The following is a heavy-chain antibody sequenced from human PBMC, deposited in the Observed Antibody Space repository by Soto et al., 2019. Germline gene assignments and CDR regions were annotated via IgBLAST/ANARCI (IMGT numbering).Heavy chain of an antibody. CDR2: INHSGST. J-gene: IGHJ6*03. V-gene: IGHV4-34*01. CDR3: GKDTSSSPYYMDV. CDR1: GGSFSGYY. Sequence: SETLSLTCAVYGGSFSGYYWSWIRQPPGKGLEWIGEINHSGSTNYNPALKSRVTISVDTSKNQFSLKLSSVTAADTAVYYCGKDTSSSPYYMDVWGKGTTVTVSS. D-gene: IGHD6-13*01.